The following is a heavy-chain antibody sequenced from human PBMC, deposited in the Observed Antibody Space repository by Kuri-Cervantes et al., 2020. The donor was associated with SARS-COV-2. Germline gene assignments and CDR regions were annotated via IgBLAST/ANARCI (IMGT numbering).Heavy chain of an antibody. D-gene: IGHD3-3*01. CDR1: GFTFSSYA. CDR2: ISSSSSTI. V-gene: IGHV3-48*02. Sequence: GKSLKISCAASGFTFSSYAMSWVRQAPGKGPEWVSYISSSSSTIYYADSVKGRSTISRDNAKNSLYLQMNSLRDEDTAVYYCARDGSDDFWSGHELGMDVWGQGTTVTDSS. CDR3: ARDGSDDFWSGHELGMDV. J-gene: IGHJ6*02.